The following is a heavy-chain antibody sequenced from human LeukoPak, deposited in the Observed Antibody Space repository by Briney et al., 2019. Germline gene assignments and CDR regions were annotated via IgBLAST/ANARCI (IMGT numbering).Heavy chain of an antibody. Sequence: SETLSLTCTVSGGSISSYYWSWIRQPPGKGLEWIGYIYYSGSTNYNPPLKSRVTISVDTSKNQFSLKLSSVTAADTAVYYCARHLRVDYSSGWVDAFDIWGQGTMVTVSS. CDR1: GGSISSYY. V-gene: IGHV4-59*08. D-gene: IGHD6-19*01. CDR3: ARHLRVDYSSGWVDAFDI. J-gene: IGHJ3*02. CDR2: IYYSGST.